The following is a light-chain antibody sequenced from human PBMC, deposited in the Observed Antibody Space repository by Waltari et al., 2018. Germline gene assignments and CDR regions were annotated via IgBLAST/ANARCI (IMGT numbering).Light chain of an antibody. Sequence: QSALTQPRSVSGSPGQSVTLSCTGTSSDVGGYDYVSWYKQRPGKAPKVMVYEVSMRPSWVPDRFSGSKSGNTASLTISGLQADDEAEYFCCSYAGSHSWVFGGGTRLTVL. CDR3: CSYAGSHSWV. CDR1: SSDVGGYDY. J-gene: IGLJ3*02. V-gene: IGLV2-11*01. CDR2: EVS.